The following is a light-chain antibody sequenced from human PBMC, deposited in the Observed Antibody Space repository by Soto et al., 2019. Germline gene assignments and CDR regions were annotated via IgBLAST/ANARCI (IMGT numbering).Light chain of an antibody. CDR1: RRILYSSNNKNY. Sequence: TVMTQSPDSLAVSLGEWGTIDCNSSRRILYSSNNKNYLAWYQQKPGQPPKLLIYGASTRESGVHERFSGSGSGTDFTPTSSSLQAEDVAVYYCQQYYSTPLTFGGGTKVDIK. CDR2: GAS. V-gene: IGKV4-1*01. J-gene: IGKJ4*01. CDR3: QQYYSTPLT.